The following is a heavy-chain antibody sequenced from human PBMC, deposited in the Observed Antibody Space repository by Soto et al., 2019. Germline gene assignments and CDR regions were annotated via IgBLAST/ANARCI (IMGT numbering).Heavy chain of an antibody. V-gene: IGHV1-69*01. CDR3: ARVWSIAARPTRGYYFDY. J-gene: IGHJ4*02. Sequence: QVQLVQSGAEVKKPGSSVKVSCKASGGTFSSYAISWVRQAPGQGLEWMGGIIPIFGTANYAQKFQDRVTITADESTSTAYMELSSLRSEDTAVYYCARVWSIAARPTRGYYFDYWGQGTLVTVSS. D-gene: IGHD6-6*01. CDR1: GGTFSSYA. CDR2: IIPIFGTA.